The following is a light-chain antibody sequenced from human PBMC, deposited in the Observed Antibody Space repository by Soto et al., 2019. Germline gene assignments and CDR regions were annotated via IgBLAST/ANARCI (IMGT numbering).Light chain of an antibody. CDR2: GAS. J-gene: IGKJ1*01. V-gene: IGKV3-15*01. Sequence: EIVMRQSPATVSLSPGEKATLSCRASQSVSSNLAWYQQKPGQAPRLLIYGASTRATGIPARFSGSGSGTEFTLTISSLQSEDFAVYYCQQYNNWPPWTFGQGTKVDIK. CDR3: QQYNNWPPWT. CDR1: QSVSSN.